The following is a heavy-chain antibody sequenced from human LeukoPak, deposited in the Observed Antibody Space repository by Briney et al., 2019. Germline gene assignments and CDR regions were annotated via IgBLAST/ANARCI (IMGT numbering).Heavy chain of an antibody. D-gene: IGHD2-15*01. Sequence: PSETLSLTCTVSGGSISSYYWSWIRQPAGKGLEWIGRIYTSGSTNYNPSLMSRVTMSVDTSKNQFSLKLSSVTAADTAVYYCAREIGYCSGGSCYPGYFQHWGQGTLVTVSS. CDR2: IYTSGST. J-gene: IGHJ1*01. CDR1: GGSISSYY. CDR3: AREIGYCSGGSCYPGYFQH. V-gene: IGHV4-4*07.